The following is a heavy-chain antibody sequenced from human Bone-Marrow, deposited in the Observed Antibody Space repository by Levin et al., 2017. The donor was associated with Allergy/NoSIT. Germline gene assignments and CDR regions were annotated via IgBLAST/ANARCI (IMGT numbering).Heavy chain of an antibody. CDR3: ARDHTYYYDSSGYYNFDY. V-gene: IGHV1-46*01. CDR2: INPSGGST. CDR1: GYTFTSYY. Sequence: AASVKVSCKASGYTFTSYYMHWVRQAPGQGLEWMGIINPSGGSTSYAQKFQGRVTMTRDTSTSTVYMELSSLRSEDTAVYYCARDHTYYYDSSGYYNFDYWGQGTLVTVSS. D-gene: IGHD3-22*01. J-gene: IGHJ4*02.